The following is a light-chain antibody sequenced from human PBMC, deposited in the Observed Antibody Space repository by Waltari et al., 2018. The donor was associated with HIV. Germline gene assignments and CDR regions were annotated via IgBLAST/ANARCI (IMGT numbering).Light chain of an antibody. Sequence: HSVLTRPPSVSGAPGQRVTISCTGSSSNIGAGYDVHWYQQLPGTAPKLLIYGNSNRPSGVPDRFSGSKSGTSASLAITGLQAEDEADYYCQSYDSSLNVVFGGGTKLTVL. J-gene: IGLJ2*01. CDR1: SSNIGAGYD. CDR2: GNS. CDR3: QSYDSSLNVV. V-gene: IGLV1-40*01.